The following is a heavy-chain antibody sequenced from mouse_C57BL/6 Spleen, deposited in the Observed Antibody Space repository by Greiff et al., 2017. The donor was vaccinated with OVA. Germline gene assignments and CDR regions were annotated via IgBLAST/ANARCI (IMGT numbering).Heavy chain of an antibody. V-gene: IGHV1-82*01. J-gene: IGHJ4*01. CDR3: ARERVLDPYYAMDY. CDR2: IYPGDGDT. Sequence: QVQLKESGPELVKPGASVKISCKASGYAFSSSWMNWVKQRPGKGLEWIGRIYPGDGDTNYNGKFKGKATLTADKSSSTAYMQLSSLTSEDSAVYFCARERVLDPYYAMDYWGQGTSVTVSS. CDR1: GYAFSSSW.